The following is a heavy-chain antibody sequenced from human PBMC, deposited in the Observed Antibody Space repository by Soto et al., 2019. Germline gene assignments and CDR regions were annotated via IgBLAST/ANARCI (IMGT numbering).Heavy chain of an antibody. J-gene: IGHJ4*02. Sequence: PSETLSLTGTVSGGSISSYYWSWIRQPPGKGLEWIGYIYYSGSTNYNPSLKGRVTISVDTSKNQFSLKLSSVTAADTAVYYCARISVGGESWGQGTLVTVSS. V-gene: IGHV4-59*01. D-gene: IGHD1-26*01. CDR2: IYYSGST. CDR3: ARISVGGES. CDR1: GGSISSYY.